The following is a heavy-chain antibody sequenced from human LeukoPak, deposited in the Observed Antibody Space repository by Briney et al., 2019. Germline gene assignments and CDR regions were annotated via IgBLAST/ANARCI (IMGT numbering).Heavy chain of an antibody. Sequence: PSETLSLTCAVYGGSFSGYYWSWIRQPPGKGLEWIGEINHSGSTNYNPSLKSRVTISVDTSKNQSSMKLSSVTAADTAVYYCARGRGGITMVRYDYWGQGTLVTVSS. V-gene: IGHV4-34*01. J-gene: IGHJ4*02. CDR1: GGSFSGYY. CDR2: INHSGST. D-gene: IGHD3-10*01. CDR3: ARGRGGITMVRYDY.